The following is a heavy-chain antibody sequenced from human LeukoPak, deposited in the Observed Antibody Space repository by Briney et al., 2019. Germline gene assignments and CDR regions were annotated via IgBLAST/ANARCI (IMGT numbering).Heavy chain of an antibody. J-gene: IGHJ4*02. D-gene: IGHD3-9*01. CDR3: ANGGLYYDILTGYSASYYFDY. CDR1: GFTFSSYA. Sequence: PGGSLRLSCAAPGFTFSSYAMSWVRQAPGKGLEWVSAISGSGGSTYYADSVKGRFTISRDNSKNTLYLQMNSLRAEDTAVYYCANGGLYYDILTGYSASYYFDYWGQGTLVTVSS. CDR2: ISGSGGST. V-gene: IGHV3-23*01.